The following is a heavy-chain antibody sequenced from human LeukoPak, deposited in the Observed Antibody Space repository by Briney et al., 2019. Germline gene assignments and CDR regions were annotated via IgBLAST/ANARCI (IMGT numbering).Heavy chain of an antibody. V-gene: IGHV4-59*08. CDR1: GGSLTNYY. CDR2: LYYTGST. Sequence: PSETLSLTCTVSGGSLTNYYWTWLRQPPGKGLEWIGYLYYTGSTDYNPSLKSRVTISVDTSKTQFSLRLSSVTAADTAVYYCARHATIEPPYYYGMDVWGQGTTVTVSS. D-gene: IGHD1-26*01. CDR3: ARHATIEPPYYYGMDV. J-gene: IGHJ6*02.